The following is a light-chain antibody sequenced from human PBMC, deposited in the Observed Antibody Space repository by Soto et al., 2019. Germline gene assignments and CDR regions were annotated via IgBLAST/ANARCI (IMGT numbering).Light chain of an antibody. CDR2: SDT. Sequence: QSVLTQSPSASGTPGQRVTISCSGSSSNIGSNYVYWYQQLPGTAPKLLIYSDTQRPSGVPDRFSGSKSGTSASLAISGLRSEDEADYYCAAWDGSLSGRVFGGGTKLTVL. J-gene: IGLJ2*01. CDR1: SSNIGSNY. CDR3: AAWDGSLSGRV. V-gene: IGLV1-47*02.